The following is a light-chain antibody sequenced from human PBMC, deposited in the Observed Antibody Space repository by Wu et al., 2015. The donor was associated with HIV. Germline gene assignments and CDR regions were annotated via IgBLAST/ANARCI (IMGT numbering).Light chain of an antibody. CDR2: GAS. J-gene: IGKJ2*03. CDR3: QQYGSSPPYS. CDR1: QSISSN. Sequence: EIVMTQSPATLPVSPGERATLSCRARQSISSNLAWYQQKPGQAPRLLMYGASSRATGIPDRFSGSGSGTDFTLTISRLEPEDFAVYYCQQYGSSPPYSFGQGTKLEIK. V-gene: IGKV3-20*01.